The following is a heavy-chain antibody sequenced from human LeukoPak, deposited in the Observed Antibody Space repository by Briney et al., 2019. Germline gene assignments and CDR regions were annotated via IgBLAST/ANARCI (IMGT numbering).Heavy chain of an antibody. Sequence: ASVKVSCKASGYTFSGYYMHWVRQAPGQGLQWMGWITPNSGGTNYAQKFQGRVTMTRDTSISTAYMELSSLRSDDTAVYYCARDLWSSSSGEGRPAYNWFDPWGQGTLVTVSS. V-gene: IGHV1-2*02. CDR2: ITPNSGGT. CDR1: GYTFSGYY. CDR3: ARDLWSSSSGEGRPAYNWFDP. J-gene: IGHJ5*02. D-gene: IGHD6-13*01.